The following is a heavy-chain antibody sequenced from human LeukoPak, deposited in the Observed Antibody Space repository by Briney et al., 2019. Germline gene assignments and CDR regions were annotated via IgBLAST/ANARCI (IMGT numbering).Heavy chain of an antibody. Sequence: QAGGSLRLSCAASGFTLSSYGMHWVRQAPGKGLEWVAVISYDGSNKYYADSVKGRFSISRDNSKNTLYLQMNSLRAEDTAVYYCARDRDTLIADAFDIWGQGTMVTVSS. V-gene: IGHV3-30*03. J-gene: IGHJ3*02. CDR1: GFTLSSYG. CDR2: ISYDGSNK. D-gene: IGHD3-22*01. CDR3: ARDRDTLIADAFDI.